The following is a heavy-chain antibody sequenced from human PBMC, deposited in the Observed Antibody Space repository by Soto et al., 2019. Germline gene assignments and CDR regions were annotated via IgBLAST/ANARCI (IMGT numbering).Heavy chain of an antibody. D-gene: IGHD3-10*01. Sequence: PSDTLSLTCTVSGGSISSNYMSWVRQAPGKGLEWIGEINHSGSTNYNPSLKSRVTISVDTSKNQFSLKLSSVTAADTAVYYCARAQGSGFLVSWGQGTLVTVSS. V-gene: IGHV4-34*01. CDR1: GGSISSNY. CDR2: INHSGST. J-gene: IGHJ4*02. CDR3: ARAQGSGFLVS.